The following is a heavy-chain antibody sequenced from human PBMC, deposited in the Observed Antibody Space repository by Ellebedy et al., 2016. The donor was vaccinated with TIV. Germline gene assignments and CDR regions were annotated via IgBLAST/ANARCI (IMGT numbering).Heavy chain of an antibody. Sequence: AASVKVSCKASGYTFTSYDINWVRQAPGQWLEWMGIINPSGGSTTYAQNLQGRVTMTRDTSTSTVYMELSSLRSEDTAVYYCARARSSGWLHTPDYWGQGTLVTVSS. J-gene: IGHJ4*02. V-gene: IGHV1-46*04. D-gene: IGHD6-19*01. CDR3: ARARSSGWLHTPDY. CDR1: GYTFTSYD. CDR2: INPSGGST.